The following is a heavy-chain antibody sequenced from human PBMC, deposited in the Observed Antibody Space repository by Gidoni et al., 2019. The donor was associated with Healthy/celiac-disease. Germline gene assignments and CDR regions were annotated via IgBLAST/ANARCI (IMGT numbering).Heavy chain of an antibody. Sequence: QVQLVQSGAEVKKPGSSVKVSCKASGGTFSSYAISWVRQAPGQGLEWMGRIIPILGIANDAQKFQGRVTITADKSTSTAYMELSRLRSEDTAVYYCAREVEVVITKNWFDPWGQGTLVTVSS. D-gene: IGHD3-22*01. CDR1: GGTFSSYA. J-gene: IGHJ5*02. CDR2: IIPILGIA. CDR3: AREVEVVITKNWFDP. V-gene: IGHV1-69*04.